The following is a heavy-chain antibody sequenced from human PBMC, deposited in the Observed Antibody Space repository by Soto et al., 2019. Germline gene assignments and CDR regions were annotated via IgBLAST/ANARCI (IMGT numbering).Heavy chain of an antibody. V-gene: IGHV3-66*02. J-gene: IGHJ4*02. Sequence: GGSLRISCAASGFTVCNNYMSGVRQAPGKGLEWVSVIYSGTSTYYADSVKGRFTISRDNSKNTLYLQMDSLRAEDTAVYYCARDRSSGYPSGFDYWGQGTLVTVSS. CDR1: GFTVCNNY. D-gene: IGHD3-22*01. CDR2: IYSGTST. CDR3: ARDRSSGYPSGFDY.